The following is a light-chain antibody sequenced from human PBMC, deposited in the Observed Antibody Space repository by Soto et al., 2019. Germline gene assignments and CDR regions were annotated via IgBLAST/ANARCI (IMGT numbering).Light chain of an antibody. CDR1: SSDVGSYNY. J-gene: IGLJ1*01. CDR2: EVS. CDR3: SSYTSDSPLYV. Sequence: QSVLIQPASVSGSPGQSITISCTGSSSDVGSYNYVSWYQQHPGKAPKVLIYEVSNRPSGVSNRFSASKSGNTASLTISGLQAEDEADYYCSSYTSDSPLYVFGNGTKVTVL. V-gene: IGLV2-14*01.